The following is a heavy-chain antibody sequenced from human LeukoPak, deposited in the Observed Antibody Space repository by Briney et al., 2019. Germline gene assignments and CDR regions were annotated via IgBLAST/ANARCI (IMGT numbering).Heavy chain of an antibody. D-gene: IGHD4-17*01. CDR1: GFTFSSYW. CDR3: AREQGDSGAYANFDY. Sequence: PGGSLGLSCAASGFTFSSYWMSWVRQAPGKGLEWVSDITSGGGGTHYANSVEGHFSISRDNSKNTLYLQMNNLRVEDTAVYYCAREQGDSGAYANFDYWGQGTLVTVSS. J-gene: IGHJ4*02. V-gene: IGHV3-23*01. CDR2: ITSGGGGT.